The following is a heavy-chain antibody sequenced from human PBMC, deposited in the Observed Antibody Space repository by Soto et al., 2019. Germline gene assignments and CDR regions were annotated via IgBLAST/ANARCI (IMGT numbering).Heavy chain of an antibody. D-gene: IGHD3-9*01. Sequence: LRLSCAASGFTFSSYAMSWVRQAPGKGLEWVSAISGSGGSTYYADSVKGRFTISRDNSKNTLYLQMNSLRAEDTAVYYCAKDSGYYDILTGFYFADYYYGMDVWGQGTTVTVSS. CDR2: ISGSGGST. V-gene: IGHV3-23*01. CDR3: AKDSGYYDILTGFYFADYYYGMDV. J-gene: IGHJ6*02. CDR1: GFTFSSYA.